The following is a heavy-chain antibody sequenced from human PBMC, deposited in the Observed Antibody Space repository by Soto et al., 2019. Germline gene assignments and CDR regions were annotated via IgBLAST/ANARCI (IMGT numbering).Heavy chain of an antibody. J-gene: IGHJ5*02. Sequence: QVQLVQSGAEVKKPGASVKVSCKASGYTFTSYYMHWVRQAPGQGLEWMGIINPSGGSTSYAQKFQGRVTMTRDTSTSTVYMALSSLRSEDTAVYYCARDPPRYCSSTSCYGHPSDWFDPWGQGTLVTVSS. CDR1: GYTFTSYY. V-gene: IGHV1-46*03. D-gene: IGHD2-2*01. CDR3: ARDPPRYCSSTSCYGHPSDWFDP. CDR2: INPSGGST.